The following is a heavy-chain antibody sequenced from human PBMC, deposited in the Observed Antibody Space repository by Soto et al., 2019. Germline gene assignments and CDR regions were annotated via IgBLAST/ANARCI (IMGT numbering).Heavy chain of an antibody. J-gene: IGHJ4*02. CDR1: GGTFSSYA. Sequence: SVKVSCKASGGTFSSYAISWVRQAPGQGLEWMGGIIPIFGTANYAQKFQGRVTITADKSTSTAYMELSSLRSEDTAVYYCVWGHFYPKPRAIEWAPKRRYYFDYWGQGPLVTVSS. V-gene: IGHV1-69*06. D-gene: IGHD3-3*02. CDR3: VWGHFYPKPRAIEWAPKRRYYFDY. CDR2: IIPIFGTA.